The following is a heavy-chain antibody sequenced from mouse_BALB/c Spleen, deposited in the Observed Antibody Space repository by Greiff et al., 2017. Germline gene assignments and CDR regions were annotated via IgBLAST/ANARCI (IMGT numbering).Heavy chain of an antibody. J-gene: IGHJ4*01. Sequence: EVQLVESGGGLVQPGGSRKLSCAASGFTFSSFGMHWVRQAPEKGLEWVAYISSGSSTIYYADTVKGRFTISRDNPKNTLFLQMTSLRSEDTAMYYCARWGVVAHYAMDYWGQGTSVTVSS. CDR1: GFTFSSFG. CDR2: ISSGSSTI. V-gene: IGHV5-17*02. CDR3: ARWGVVAHYAMDY. D-gene: IGHD1-1*01.